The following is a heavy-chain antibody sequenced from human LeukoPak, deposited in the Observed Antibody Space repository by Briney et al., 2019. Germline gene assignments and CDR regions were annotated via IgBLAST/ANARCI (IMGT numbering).Heavy chain of an antibody. CDR3: VRVGITGTNYFFDY. CDR2: MNPNSGNT. CDR1: GYTFTSYD. V-gene: IGHV1-8*03. D-gene: IGHD1-20*01. Sequence: AASVKVSCKASGYTFTSYDINWVRQATGQGLEWMGWMNPNSGNTGYAQKFQGRVTITRNTSISTAYMELSSLRSEDTAVYYCVRVGITGTNYFFDYWGQGTLVTVSS. J-gene: IGHJ4*02.